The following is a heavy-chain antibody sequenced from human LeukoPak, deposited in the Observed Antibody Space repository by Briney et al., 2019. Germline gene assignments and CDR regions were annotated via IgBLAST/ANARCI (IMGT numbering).Heavy chain of an antibody. Sequence: SETLSLTCTISRGSLSSYYWSWIRQSPGKGPEWIGYIYYSGGTNHNPSLVSRVTISVDRSTNQFSLKVRSVTAADTAVYYCARRRFSYGDNDAFDIWGQGTMVTVSS. D-gene: IGHD5-18*01. V-gene: IGHV4-59*08. CDR3: ARRRFSYGDNDAFDI. J-gene: IGHJ3*02. CDR2: IYYSGGT. CDR1: RGSLSSYY.